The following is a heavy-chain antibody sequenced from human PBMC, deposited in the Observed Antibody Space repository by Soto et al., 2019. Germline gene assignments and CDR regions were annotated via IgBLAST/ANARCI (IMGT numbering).Heavy chain of an antibody. J-gene: IGHJ6*02. CDR3: AKDRLRFLAWLVPRGMDV. Sequence: PGGSLRLSCAASGFTFDDYTMHWVRQAPGKGLEWVSLISWDGGSTYYAESVKGRFTISRDNSKNSLYLQMNSLRTEDTALYYCAKDRLRFLAWLVPRGMDVWGQGTTVTVSS. V-gene: IGHV3-43*01. D-gene: IGHD3-3*01. CDR2: ISWDGGST. CDR1: GFTFDDYT.